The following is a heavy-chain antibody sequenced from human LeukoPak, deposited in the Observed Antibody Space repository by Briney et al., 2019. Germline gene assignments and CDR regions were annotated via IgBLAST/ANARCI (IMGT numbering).Heavy chain of an antibody. CDR3: AGGLATNTWTIAMTGLDH. Sequence: ASVKVSCKSSGYTFTSYDINWVRQATGQGLEWMGWMNPINGNTGYAQKFQGRVTMTRDTSISTAYMELSSLSSEDTAVYYCAGGLATNTWTIAMTGLDHWGPGTLVTVSS. D-gene: IGHD3-9*01. CDR2: MNPINGNT. CDR1: GYTFTSYD. V-gene: IGHV1-8*01. J-gene: IGHJ4*02.